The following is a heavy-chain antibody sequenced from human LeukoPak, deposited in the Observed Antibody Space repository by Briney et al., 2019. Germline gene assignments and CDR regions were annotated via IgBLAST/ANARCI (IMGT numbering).Heavy chain of an antibody. CDR1: GGSFSGYY. CDR3: ARGMAYYDFWSGYYKPKYNWFDP. D-gene: IGHD3-3*01. V-gene: IGHV4-34*01. Sequence: TSETLSLTCAVYGGSFSGYYWSWIRQPPGKGLEWIGEINHSGSTNYNPSLKSRVTISVDTSKNQFSLKLSSVTAADTAVYYCARGMAYYDFWSGYYKPKYNWFDPWGQGTLVTVSS. CDR2: INHSGST. J-gene: IGHJ5*02.